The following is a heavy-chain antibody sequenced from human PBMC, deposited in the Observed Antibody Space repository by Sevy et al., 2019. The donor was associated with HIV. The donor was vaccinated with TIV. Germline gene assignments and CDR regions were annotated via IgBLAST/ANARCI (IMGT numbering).Heavy chain of an antibody. D-gene: IGHD6-6*01. CDR1: EYNFTNYW. J-gene: IGHJ6*02. V-gene: IGHV5-51*01. Sequence: GESLKISCKGSEYNFTNYWIGWVRQMPGKGLEWMGIFYPGDSGTRYSPSFQDQVPISADKSISTAYLQWSSLKASDTAMYYCARISSSPRAYYYDFGMDVWGQGTTVTVSS. CDR3: ARISSSPRAYYYDFGMDV. CDR2: FYPGDSGT.